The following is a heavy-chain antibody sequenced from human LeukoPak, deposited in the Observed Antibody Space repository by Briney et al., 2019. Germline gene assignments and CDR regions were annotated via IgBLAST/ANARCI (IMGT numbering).Heavy chain of an antibody. D-gene: IGHD2-15*01. CDR2: ISYDGSNK. J-gene: IGHJ3*02. V-gene: IGHV3-30*03. CDR3: ARGQGYDPDAFDI. CDR1: GFTFSSYG. Sequence: PGRSLRLSCAASGFTFSSYGMHWVRQAPGKGLEWVAVISYDGSNKYYADSVKGRFTISRDNAKNSLYLQMNSLRAEDTAVYYCARGQGYDPDAFDIWGQGTMVTVSS.